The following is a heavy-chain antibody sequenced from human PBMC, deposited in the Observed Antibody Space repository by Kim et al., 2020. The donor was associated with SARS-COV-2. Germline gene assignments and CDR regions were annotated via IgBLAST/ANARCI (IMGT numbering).Heavy chain of an antibody. CDR2: INHSGST. CDR3: AAGSGYDSI. V-gene: IGHV4-34*01. Sequence: SQTLSLTCAVYGGSFSGYYWSWIRQPPGKGLEWIGEINHSGSTNYNPSLKSRVTISVDTSKNQFSLKLSSVTAADTAVYYCAAGSGYDSIWGQGTLVTVSS. J-gene: IGHJ4*02. D-gene: IGHD5-12*01. CDR1: GGSFSGYY.